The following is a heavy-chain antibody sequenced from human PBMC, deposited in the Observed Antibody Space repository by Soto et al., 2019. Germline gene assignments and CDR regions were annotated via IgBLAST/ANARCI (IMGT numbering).Heavy chain of an antibody. CDR2: IRTKPNSYET. J-gene: IGHJ4*02. CDR3: TSSNLYY. CDR1: GFTFNGSF. V-gene: IGHV3-73*01. Sequence: AGSLIRSCAASGFTFNGSFIHWVLQASGKGLEWVGRIRTKPNSYETAYVASLKGRFTISRDDSKNTAYLQMNSLKTDDTAVYYCTSSNLYYWGQGTMVTVSS.